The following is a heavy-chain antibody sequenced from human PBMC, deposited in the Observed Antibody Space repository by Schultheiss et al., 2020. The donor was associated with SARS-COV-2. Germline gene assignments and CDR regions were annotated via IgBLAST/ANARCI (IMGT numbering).Heavy chain of an antibody. V-gene: IGHV4-39*07. J-gene: IGHJ5*02. D-gene: IGHD3-9*01. Sequence: SETLSLTCDVSDNSLSSSGYFWGWVRQPPGKGLEWIGSINYSGTSYYNPSLKSRVTISIDTSRNQFSMRLRSVAAADTAIYYCARRRYFDWFDPWGQGTLVTVSS. CDR3: ARRRYFDWFDP. CDR2: INYSGTS. CDR1: DNSLSSSGYF.